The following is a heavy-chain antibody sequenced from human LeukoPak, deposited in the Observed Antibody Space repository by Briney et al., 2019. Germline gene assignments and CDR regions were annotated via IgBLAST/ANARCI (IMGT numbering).Heavy chain of an antibody. CDR2: ITGSGGTT. CDR1: GFTFSSYA. J-gene: IGHJ4*02. Sequence: GGSLRLSCAASGFTFSSYAMSWVRQAPGKGLEWVSAITGSGGTTYYADSVKGRFTISRDNPKNTLYLQMNSLRAEDTAVYYCARAGNYYDASGYYTYFDYWGQGTLVTVSS. CDR3: ARAGNYYDASGYYTYFDY. D-gene: IGHD3-22*01. V-gene: IGHV3-23*01.